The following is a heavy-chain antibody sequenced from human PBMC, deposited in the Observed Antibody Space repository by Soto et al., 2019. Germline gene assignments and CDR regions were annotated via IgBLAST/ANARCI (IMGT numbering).Heavy chain of an antibody. D-gene: IGHD4-4*01. J-gene: IGHJ5*02. CDR1: GGTFSSYA. Sequence: GASVKVSCKASGGTFSSYAISWVRQAPGQGLEWMGGIIPIFGTANYAQKFQGRVTITADESTSTAYMELSSLRSEDTAVYYCARVPTGPSWFDPWGQGTLVTVSS. V-gene: IGHV1-69*13. CDR3: ARVPTGPSWFDP. CDR2: IIPIFGTA.